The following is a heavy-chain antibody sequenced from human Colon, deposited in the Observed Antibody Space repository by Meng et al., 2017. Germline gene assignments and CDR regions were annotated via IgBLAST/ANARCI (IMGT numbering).Heavy chain of an antibody. J-gene: IGHJ4*02. V-gene: IGHV3-72*01. CDR3: ARAAVAGVGATPYYFDY. CDR1: GFTFSDHY. CDR2: TRNRANSYTT. D-gene: IGHD1-26*01. Sequence: GGSLRLSCAASGFTFSDHYMDWFRQAPGKGLEWVGRTRNRANSYTTEYAASVKGRFTISRDDSKNSLYVQMNSLKTEDTAVYFCARAAVAGVGATPYYFDYWGQGTLVTVSS.